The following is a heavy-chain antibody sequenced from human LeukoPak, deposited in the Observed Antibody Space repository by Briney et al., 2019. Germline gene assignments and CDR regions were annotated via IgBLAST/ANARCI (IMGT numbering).Heavy chain of an antibody. J-gene: IGHJ4*02. CDR1: GFTFDDYA. D-gene: IGHD4-23*01. V-gene: IGHV3-9*01. CDR2: ISWNSGSI. CDR3: AKETYYGGFDY. Sequence: GGSLRLSCAASGFTFDDYAMHWVRQAPGKGLEWVSGISWNSGSIDYADSVKGRFTISRDNAKNSLYLQMNSLRAEDTALYYCAKETYYGGFDYWGQGTLVTVSS.